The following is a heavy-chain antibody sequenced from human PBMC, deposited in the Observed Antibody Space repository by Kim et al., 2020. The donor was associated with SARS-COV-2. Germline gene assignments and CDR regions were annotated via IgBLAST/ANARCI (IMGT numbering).Heavy chain of an antibody. V-gene: IGHV3-21*01. CDR2: ISGSSTHI. D-gene: IGHD3-3*01. CDR3: WRDGGIDRIGYRVGMDV. Sequence: GGSLRLSCAASGFIFSDYSMNWVRQAPGKGLEWVSYISGSSTHIYYTDSVKGRFTISRDNAKSSLYLQINSLRAEDTAVYYCWRDGGIDRIGYRVGMDVRGQGTTVIVSS. J-gene: IGHJ6*02. CDR1: GFIFSDYS.